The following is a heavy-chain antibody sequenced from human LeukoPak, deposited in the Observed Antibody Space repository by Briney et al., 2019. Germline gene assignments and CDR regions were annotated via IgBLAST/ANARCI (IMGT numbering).Heavy chain of an antibody. CDR1: GYSFTSYW. Sequence: GESLEISCQGSGYSFTSYWIGWVRRLPGKGLEWMGIIYPGDSDTRYSPSFQGQVTISADKSISTAYLQWSSLKASDTAMYYCASPAGYDSSGYYPLYWGQGTLVTVSS. J-gene: IGHJ4*02. V-gene: IGHV5-51*01. D-gene: IGHD3-22*01. CDR3: ASPAGYDSSGYYPLY. CDR2: IYPGDSDT.